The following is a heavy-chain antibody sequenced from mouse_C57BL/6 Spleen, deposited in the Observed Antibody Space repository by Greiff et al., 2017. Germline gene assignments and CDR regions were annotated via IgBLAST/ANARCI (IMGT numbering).Heavy chain of an antibody. D-gene: IGHD2-5*01. V-gene: IGHV5-16*01. Sequence: EVKLVESEGGLVQPGSSMKLSCTASGFTFSDYYMAWVRQVPEKGLEWVANINYDGSSTYYLDSLKSRFIISRDNAKNILYLQMSSLKSEDTATYYCARVDSNYVSYAMDYWGQGTSVTVSS. J-gene: IGHJ4*01. CDR2: INYDGSST. CDR3: ARVDSNYVSYAMDY. CDR1: GFTFSDYY.